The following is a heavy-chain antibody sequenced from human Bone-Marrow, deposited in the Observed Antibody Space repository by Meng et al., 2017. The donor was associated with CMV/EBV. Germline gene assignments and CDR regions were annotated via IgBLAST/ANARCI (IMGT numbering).Heavy chain of an antibody. CDR2: ISINRNYK. CDR3: ARDGDLWAGSNFDY. Sequence: GESLKISCAASGFNFNGHSLNWVRQAPGKGLEWVSSISINRNYKHYADSVKGRFFISTDDAKSSLFLQMDSLRAEDTATYYCARDGDLWAGSNFDYWGPGTLVTASS. V-gene: IGHV3-21*06. CDR1: GFNFNGHS. J-gene: IGHJ4*02. D-gene: IGHD3/OR15-3a*01.